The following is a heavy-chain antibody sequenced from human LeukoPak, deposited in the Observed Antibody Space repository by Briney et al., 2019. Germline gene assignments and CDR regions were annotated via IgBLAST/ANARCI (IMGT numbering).Heavy chain of an antibody. V-gene: IGHV3-30*02. J-gene: IGHJ4*02. CDR2: IRYDGSNK. CDR1: GFTFSSYG. D-gene: IGHD3-3*01. CDR3: ARNYDFWSGHYTPLVY. Sequence: HPGGSLRLSCAASGFTFSSYGMHWVRRAPGKGLEWVAFIRYDGSNKYYVDSVKGRFTISRDNSKNTLYLQMNSLRADDTAVYYCARNYDFWSGHYTPLVYWGQGTPVTVSS.